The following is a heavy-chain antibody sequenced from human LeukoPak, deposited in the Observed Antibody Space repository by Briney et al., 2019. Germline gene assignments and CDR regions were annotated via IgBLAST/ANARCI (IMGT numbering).Heavy chain of an antibody. CDR2: IKSKTDGGTT. Sequence: GGSLRLSCAASGFTFSNAWMSWVRQAPGKGLEWVGRIKSKTDGGTTDYAAPVKGRFTISRDDSKNTLYLQMNSLKTEDTAVYYCTTPYGSGSYLWSYYFDYWGQGTLVTVSS. D-gene: IGHD3-10*01. CDR1: GFTFSNAW. J-gene: IGHJ4*02. V-gene: IGHV3-15*01. CDR3: TTPYGSGSYLWSYYFDY.